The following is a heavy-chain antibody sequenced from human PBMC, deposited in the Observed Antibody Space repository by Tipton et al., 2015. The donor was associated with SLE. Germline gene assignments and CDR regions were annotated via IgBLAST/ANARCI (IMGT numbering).Heavy chain of an antibody. CDR1: GDSISRHY. J-gene: IGHJ6*02. D-gene: IGHD3-10*01. V-gene: IGHV4-59*11. CDR3: ARDPPSSYYYGMDV. CDR2: VYDSGRT. Sequence: TLSLTCTVSGDSISRHYWTWIRQPPGRGLEWIGCVYDSGRTNYNPSLKSRVTISLDTSKNQFSLKLSSVTAADTAVYYCARDPPSSYYYGMDVWGQGATVTVSS.